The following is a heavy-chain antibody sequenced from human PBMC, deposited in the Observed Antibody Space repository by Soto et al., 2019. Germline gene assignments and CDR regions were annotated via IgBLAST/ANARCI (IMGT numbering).Heavy chain of an antibody. D-gene: IGHD3-16*02. CDR1: GFTFDDYA. V-gene: IGHV3-9*01. J-gene: IGHJ4*02. CDR3: AKDIREIMITFGGVISTYFDY. Sequence: GGSLRLSCAASGFTFDDYAMHWVRQAPGKGLEWVSGISWNSGSIGYADSVKGRFTISRDNAKNSLYLQMNSLRAEDTALYYCAKDIREIMITFGGVISTYFDYWGQGTLVTVSS. CDR2: ISWNSGSI.